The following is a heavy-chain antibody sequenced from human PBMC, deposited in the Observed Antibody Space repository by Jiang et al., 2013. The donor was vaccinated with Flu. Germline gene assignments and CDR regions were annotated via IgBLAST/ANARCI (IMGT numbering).Heavy chain of an antibody. CDR1: YW. D-gene: IGHD1-7*01. Sequence: YWISWVRQMPGKGLEWMGRIDPSDSYTNYSPSFQGHVTISADKSISTAYLQWSSLKASDTAMYYCARRNYNDAFDIWGQGTMVTVSS. J-gene: IGHJ3*02. V-gene: IGHV5-10-1*01. CDR3: ARRNYNDAFDI. CDR2: IDPSDSYT.